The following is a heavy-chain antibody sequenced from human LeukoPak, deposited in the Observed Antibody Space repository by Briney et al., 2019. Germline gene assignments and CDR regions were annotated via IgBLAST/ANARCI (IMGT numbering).Heavy chain of an antibody. CDR1: GFNFKNYW. V-gene: IGHV3-64D*06. CDR3: VKDTNNPGVAGGDY. D-gene: IGHD6-19*01. J-gene: IGHJ4*02. Sequence: PGGSLRLSCAASGFNFKNYWMHWVRQAPGKGLEFVSSISSNGISTYHADSVKGRFTISRDNSKNTLYLQMSSLRAEDRAVYYCVKDTNNPGVAGGDYWGQGTLVTVSS. CDR2: ISSNGIST.